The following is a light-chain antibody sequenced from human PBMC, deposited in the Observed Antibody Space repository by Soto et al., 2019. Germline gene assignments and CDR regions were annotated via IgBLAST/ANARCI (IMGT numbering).Light chain of an antibody. Sequence: QSALTQPRSVSGSPGQSVTISCTGTSSDVGDYKYVSWYRQHPGKAPKLIIYDVSERPSGVPDRFSGSKSGNTASLTISELQAEDEDDYYCCSYAGSYSYVFGTGTKLTVL. J-gene: IGLJ1*01. CDR2: DVS. V-gene: IGLV2-11*01. CDR1: SSDVGDYKY. CDR3: CSYAGSYSYV.